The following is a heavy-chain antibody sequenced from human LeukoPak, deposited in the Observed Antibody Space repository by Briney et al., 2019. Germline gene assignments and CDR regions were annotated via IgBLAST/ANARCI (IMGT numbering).Heavy chain of an antibody. D-gene: IGHD6-13*01. J-gene: IGHJ4*02. CDR3: ARAKPGVAAAGPPDY. CDR2: ISSSSSYI. Sequence: GGSLRLSCAVSGFTFSSYSMNWVRQAPGKGLEWVSSISSSSSYIYYADSVKGRFTISRDNAKNSLYLQMNSLRAEDTAVYYCARAKPGVAAAGPPDYWGQGTLVTVSS. V-gene: IGHV3-21*01. CDR1: GFTFSSYS.